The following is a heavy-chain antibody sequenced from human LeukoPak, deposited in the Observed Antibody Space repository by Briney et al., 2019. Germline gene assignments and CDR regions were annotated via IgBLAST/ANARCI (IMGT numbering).Heavy chain of an antibody. CDR2: IKQDGSEK. D-gene: IGHD6-19*01. CDR1: GFTFSSYA. V-gene: IGHV3-7*01. Sequence: GGSLRLSCAVSGFTFSSYAMSWVRQAPGKGLEWVANIKQDGSEKYYVDSVKGRFTISRDNAKNSLYLQMNSLRAEDTAVYYCARDKGIAVAGTYLDYWGQGTLVTVSS. CDR3: ARDKGIAVAGTYLDY. J-gene: IGHJ4*02.